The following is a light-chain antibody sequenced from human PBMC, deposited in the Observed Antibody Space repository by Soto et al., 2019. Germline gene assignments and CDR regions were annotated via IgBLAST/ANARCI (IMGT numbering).Light chain of an antibody. CDR1: QGIGID. CDR3: LQDYNYPWT. Sequence: AIQMTQSPSSLSAYVGQRVTITCRASQGIGIDLGWYQQKPGKAPQLLIYAASILQNGVPSRFSGSGSGTDFTLTISSLQPADFATYYCLQDYNYPWTFGQGTKVDIK. V-gene: IGKV1-6*01. J-gene: IGKJ1*01. CDR2: AAS.